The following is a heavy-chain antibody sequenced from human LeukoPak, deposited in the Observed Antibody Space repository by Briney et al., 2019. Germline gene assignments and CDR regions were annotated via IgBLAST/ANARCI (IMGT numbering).Heavy chain of an antibody. CDR3: ARDRYCSGGSCYFSDY. V-gene: IGHV1-69*13. J-gene: IGHJ4*02. CDR1: GYTFSSYA. D-gene: IGHD2-15*01. CDR2: IIPIFGTA. Sequence: ASVKVSCKASGYTFSSYAISWVRQAPGQGLEWMGGIIPIFGTANYAQKFQGRVTITADESTSTAYMELSSLRSEDTAVYYCARDRYCSGGSCYFSDYWGQGTLVTVSS.